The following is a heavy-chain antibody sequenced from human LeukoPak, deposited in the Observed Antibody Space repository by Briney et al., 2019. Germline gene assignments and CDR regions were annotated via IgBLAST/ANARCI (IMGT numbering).Heavy chain of an antibody. J-gene: IGHJ1*01. V-gene: IGHV3-53*01. CDR1: GFTVSSNY. Sequence: PGGSLRLSCAASGFTVSSNYMSWVRQAPGKGLEWVSVIYSGGSTYYADSVKGRFTISRDNSKNTLYLQMNSLRAEDTAVYYCASSDYYDSSGYYYFQHWGQGTLVTVSS. CDR3: ASSDYYDSSGYYYFQH. CDR2: IYSGGST. D-gene: IGHD3-22*01.